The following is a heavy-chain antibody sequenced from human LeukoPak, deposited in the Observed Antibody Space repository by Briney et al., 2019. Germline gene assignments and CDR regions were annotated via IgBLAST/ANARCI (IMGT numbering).Heavy chain of an antibody. V-gene: IGHV3-74*01. CDR2: INSDGSSR. Sequence: GGSLRLSCAASGFTFSSYGMNWVRQAPGKGLEWVSRINSDGSSRNYADSVKGRFTISRDNAKNTLYLQMNSLRAEDTAVYYCASASSHRIAAGGDYWGQGTLVTVSS. CDR3: ASASSHRIAAGGDY. J-gene: IGHJ4*02. CDR1: GFTFSSYG. D-gene: IGHD6-13*01.